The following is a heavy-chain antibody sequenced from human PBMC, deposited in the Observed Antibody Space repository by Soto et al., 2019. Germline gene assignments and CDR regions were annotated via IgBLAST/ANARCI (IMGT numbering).Heavy chain of an antibody. D-gene: IGHD3-16*01. Sequence: EVQLVESVGDLVQPGGSLRLSCATSDFTFRNYWMNWVRQAPGKGLEWVANIKPDGSATNYVDSVKGRFTISRDNVRNSVSLQMNSLRVEDTAVYFCFGGNGGPQWGQGTLVTVSS. J-gene: IGHJ4*02. CDR3: FGGNGGPQ. CDR1: DFTFRNYW. CDR2: IKPDGSAT. V-gene: IGHV3-7*03.